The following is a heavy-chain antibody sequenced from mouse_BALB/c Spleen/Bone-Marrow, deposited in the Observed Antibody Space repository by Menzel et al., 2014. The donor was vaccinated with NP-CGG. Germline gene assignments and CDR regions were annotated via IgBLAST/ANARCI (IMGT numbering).Heavy chain of an antibody. CDR3: ARDDAMDY. CDR1: GFTFTDYY. V-gene: IGHV7-3*02. Sequence: EVQGVESGGGLVQPGGSLGLSCATSGFTFTDYYMSWVRQPPGKALEWLGFIRNKANGYTTEYSASVKGRFTISRDNSQSILYLQMNTLRAEDSATYYCARDDAMDYWGQGTSVTVSS. CDR2: IRNKANGYTT. J-gene: IGHJ4*01.